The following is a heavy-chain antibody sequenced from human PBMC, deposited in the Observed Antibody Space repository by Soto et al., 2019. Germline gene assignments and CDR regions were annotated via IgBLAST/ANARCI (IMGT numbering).Heavy chain of an antibody. D-gene: IGHD1-1*01. Sequence: GSLRLSCAASGFTFDDYTMHWVRQAPGKGLEWVSLISWDGGATHYADSVKGRFTISRDNSKNFLYLQMNSLRPEDTALYFCAKDSQGNWNYFDYWGQGTLVTVSS. J-gene: IGHJ4*02. CDR3: AKDSQGNWNYFDY. CDR1: GFTFDDYT. CDR2: ISWDGGAT. V-gene: IGHV3-43*01.